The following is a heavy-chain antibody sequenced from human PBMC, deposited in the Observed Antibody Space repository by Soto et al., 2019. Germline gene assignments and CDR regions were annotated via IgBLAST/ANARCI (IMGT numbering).Heavy chain of an antibody. CDR1: GVSIRNYY. Sequence: QVHLQESGPGLVKPSETLSLACSVSGVSIRNYYWSWIRQPPGRGLEWLGYVYHTGSTTYNPSLKSRVAMSVDTSKKQISLILTSVTAADTAVYYCAREDTRWFDPWGQGTLVTVSS. V-gene: IGHV4-59*01. CDR3: AREDTRWFDP. J-gene: IGHJ5*02. D-gene: IGHD5-18*01. CDR2: VYHTGST.